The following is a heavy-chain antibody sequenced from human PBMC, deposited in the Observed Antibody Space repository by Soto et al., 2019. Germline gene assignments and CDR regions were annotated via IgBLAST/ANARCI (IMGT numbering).Heavy chain of an antibody. CDR2: IKQDGSEK. D-gene: IGHD6-19*01. J-gene: IGHJ3*02. CDR1: GFTFSSYW. Sequence: GGSLRLSCAASGFTFSSYWMSWVRQAPGKGLEWVANIKQDGSEKYYVDSVKGRFTISRDNAKNSLYLQMNSLRAEDTAVYYCAREANKGGSGWPNAFDIWGQGTMVTVSS. V-gene: IGHV3-7*01. CDR3: AREANKGGSGWPNAFDI.